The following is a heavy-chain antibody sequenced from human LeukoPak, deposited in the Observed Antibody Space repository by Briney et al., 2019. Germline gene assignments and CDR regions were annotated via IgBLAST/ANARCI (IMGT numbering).Heavy chain of an antibody. D-gene: IGHD3-10*01. J-gene: IGHJ6*02. Sequence: KAGGSLRLSCAASGFTFSSYSMNWVRQAPGKGLEWVSSISSSSSYIYYADSVKGRFTISRDNAKNSLYLQMNSLRAEDTAVYYCARDYRVRGGGNYYYYYGMDVWGQGTTVTVSS. V-gene: IGHV3-21*01. CDR3: ARDYRVRGGGNYYYYYGMDV. CDR2: ISSSSSYI. CDR1: GFTFSSYS.